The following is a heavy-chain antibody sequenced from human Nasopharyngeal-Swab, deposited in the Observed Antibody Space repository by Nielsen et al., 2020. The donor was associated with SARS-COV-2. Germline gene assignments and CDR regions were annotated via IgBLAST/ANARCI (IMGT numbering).Heavy chain of an antibody. V-gene: IGHV4-39*07. D-gene: IGHD1-7*01. CDR3: ARVLELRSGWFDP. CDR2: IYYSGGT. J-gene: IGHJ5*02. Sequence: WIRQPPGKGLEWIGSIYYSGGTYYNPSLKSRVTISVDTSKNQFSLKLSSVTAADTAVYYCARVLELRSGWFDPWGQGTLVTVSS.